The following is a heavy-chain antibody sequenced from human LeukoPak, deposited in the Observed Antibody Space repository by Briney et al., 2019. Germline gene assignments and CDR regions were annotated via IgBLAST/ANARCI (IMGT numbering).Heavy chain of an antibody. Sequence: GGSLRLSCAASGFTFSDYYMIWIRQAPGKGLEWVPYISKSGDNTNYADSVKGRFTISRDNAKNSLYLQMNSLRAEDTAVYYCARVRQSGSPLDYWGQGTLVTVSS. CDR3: ARVRQSGSPLDY. CDR2: ISKSGDNT. D-gene: IGHD1-26*01. J-gene: IGHJ4*02. V-gene: IGHV3-11*05. CDR1: GFTFSDYY.